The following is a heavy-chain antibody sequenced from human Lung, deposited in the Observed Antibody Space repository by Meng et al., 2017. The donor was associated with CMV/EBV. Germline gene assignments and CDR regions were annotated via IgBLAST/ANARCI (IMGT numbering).Heavy chain of an antibody. CDR1: GYTFTDYY. J-gene: IGHJ6*02. CDR3: ARDLKGTIVRTSGLYGMDV. CDR2: FNPNSGGS. Sequence: ASVXVSCKASGYTFTDYYILWVRQAPGQRLEWLGWFNPNSGGSNYAQKFQGRVTMTRDTSISTAYMEVSRLTSDDTAVYYCARDLKGTIVRTSGLYGMDVWXQGTTVTVSS. D-gene: IGHD4-11*01. V-gene: IGHV1-2*02.